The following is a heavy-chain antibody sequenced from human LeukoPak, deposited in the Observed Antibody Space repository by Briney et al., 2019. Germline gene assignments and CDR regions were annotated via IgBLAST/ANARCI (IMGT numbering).Heavy chain of an antibody. J-gene: IGHJ4*02. V-gene: IGHV1-46*01. Sequence: ASVKVSCKASGYTFTSYYMHLVRQAPGQGLEWMGIINPSGGSTSYAQKFQGRVTMTRDTSTSTVYMELSSLRSEDTAVYYCARDRTGTTDGYYFDYWGQGTLATVSS. CDR1: GYTFTSYY. D-gene: IGHD1-1*01. CDR2: INPSGGST. CDR3: ARDRTGTTDGYYFDY.